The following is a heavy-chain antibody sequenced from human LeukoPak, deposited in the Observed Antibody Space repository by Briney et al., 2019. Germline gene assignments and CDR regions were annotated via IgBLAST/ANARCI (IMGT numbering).Heavy chain of an antibody. CDR3: ARVLLSSGYST. Sequence: SETLSLTCTVFGGSISSGGYYWRWIRQHPGKGLEWIGYIYYSGSTYYNPSLKSRVTISVDTSKNQFSLKLSSVTAADTAVYYCARVLLSSGYSTWGQGTLVTVSS. CDR2: IYYSGST. CDR1: GGSISSGGYY. J-gene: IGHJ5*02. V-gene: IGHV4-31*03. D-gene: IGHD3-22*01.